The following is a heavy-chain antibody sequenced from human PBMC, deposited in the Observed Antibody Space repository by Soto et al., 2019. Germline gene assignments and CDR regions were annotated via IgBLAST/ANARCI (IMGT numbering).Heavy chain of an antibody. CDR3: ARRIVATETLDY. J-gene: IGHJ4*02. CDR2: IFYSGTT. CDR1: GGSVYSDGYY. V-gene: IGHV4-61*08. Sequence: SETLSLTCIVSGGSVYSDGYYWSWIRQPPGKRPEWIGYIFYSGTTQYSPALASRVTISLETSKHQFSLTVTSVTAADTAVYYCARRIVATETLDYWGQGTLVTVSS. D-gene: IGHD5-12*01.